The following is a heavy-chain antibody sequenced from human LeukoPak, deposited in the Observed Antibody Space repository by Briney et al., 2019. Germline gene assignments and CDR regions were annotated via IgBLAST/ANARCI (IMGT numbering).Heavy chain of an antibody. V-gene: IGHV4-30-2*01. Sequence: SETLSLTCTVSGGSIHGYYWSWIRQPPGKGLEWIGYIYHSGSTYYNPSLKSRVTISVDRSKNQFSLKLSSVTAADTAVYYCAREGSLSVGPYFDYWGQGTLVTVSS. CDR1: GGSIHGYY. J-gene: IGHJ4*02. CDR2: IYHSGST. D-gene: IGHD5/OR15-5a*01. CDR3: AREGSLSVGPYFDY.